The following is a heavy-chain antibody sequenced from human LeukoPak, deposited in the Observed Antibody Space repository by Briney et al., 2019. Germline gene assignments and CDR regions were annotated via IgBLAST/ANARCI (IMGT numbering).Heavy chain of an antibody. Sequence: GESLKISCKGSGYSFTSHWIGWVRPTPGKGLEWMGIIYPGDSDTRYSPSFQGQVTISADKSIRTAYLQWSSLKASDTAMYYCARYGSGSYYLGTRYYYYYMDVWGKGTTVTVSS. CDR3: ARYGSGSYYLGTRYYYYYMDV. D-gene: IGHD3-10*01. CDR2: IYPGDSDT. J-gene: IGHJ6*03. V-gene: IGHV5-51*01. CDR1: GYSFTSHW.